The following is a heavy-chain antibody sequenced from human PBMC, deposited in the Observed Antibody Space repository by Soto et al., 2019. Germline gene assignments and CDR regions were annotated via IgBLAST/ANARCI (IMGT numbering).Heavy chain of an antibody. Sequence: QVQLVESGGGVVQPGRSLRLSCAASGFTFSSYGMHWVRQAPGKGLEWVAVISYDGSNKYYADSVKGRFTISRDNSKNTLYLQVNSLRAEDTAVYYCAKDRKGVAGTDYWGQGTLVTVSS. J-gene: IGHJ4*02. CDR1: GFTFSSYG. CDR2: ISYDGSNK. V-gene: IGHV3-30*18. D-gene: IGHD6-19*01. CDR3: AKDRKGVAGTDY.